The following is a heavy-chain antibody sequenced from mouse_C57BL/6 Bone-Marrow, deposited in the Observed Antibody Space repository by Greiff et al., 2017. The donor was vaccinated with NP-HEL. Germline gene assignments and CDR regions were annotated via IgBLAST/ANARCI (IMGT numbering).Heavy chain of an antibody. D-gene: IGHD3-2*02. CDR2: INPNNGGT. CDR3: ARQTAQAPWFAD. Sequence: EVQLQQSGPELVKPGASVKISCKASGYTFTDYYMNWVKQSHGKSLEWIGDINPNNGGTSYNQKFKGKATLTVDKYSSTDYMELRSLTYEDSAVYYCARQTAQAPWFADWGKGTLVTVSA. CDR1: GYTFTDYY. J-gene: IGHJ3*01. V-gene: IGHV1-26*01.